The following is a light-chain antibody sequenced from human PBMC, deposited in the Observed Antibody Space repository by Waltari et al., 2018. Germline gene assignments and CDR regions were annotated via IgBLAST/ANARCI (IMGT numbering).Light chain of an antibody. CDR3: CSFAGYGIYV. V-gene: IGLV2-23*02. Sequence: QSALTQPASVSGSLGQSLTISCSETADNVYILYLVSWYQRHPGRAPRLLIYDITQRPSGISDRFSGSKSGKTASLTISGLQAEDEADYYCCSFAGYGIYVFGSWTHVTVL. J-gene: IGLJ1*01. CDR2: DIT. CDR1: ADNVYILYL.